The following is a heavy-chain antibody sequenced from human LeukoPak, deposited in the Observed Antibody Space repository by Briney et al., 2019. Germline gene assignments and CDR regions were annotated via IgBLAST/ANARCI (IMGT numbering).Heavy chain of an antibody. J-gene: IGHJ4*02. D-gene: IGHD2-8*02. Sequence: ASVKVSCKASGYSFTRFGITRVRQAPGQGLEWMGWISALYGHTNYAQKFQGRVTMTTDTSTSTACMELRSLRSDDTAVYYCARDFYHGHCAGLSCFLLDSWGQGALVIVSS. CDR3: ARDFYHGHCAGLSCFLLDS. CDR2: ISALYGHT. CDR1: GYSFTRFG. V-gene: IGHV1-18*01.